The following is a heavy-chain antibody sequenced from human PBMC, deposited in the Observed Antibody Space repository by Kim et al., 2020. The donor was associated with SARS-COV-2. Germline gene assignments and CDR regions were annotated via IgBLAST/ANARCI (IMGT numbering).Heavy chain of an antibody. V-gene: IGHV3-53*01. CDR2: IYGGGGT. J-gene: IGHJ4*02. CDR1: GFTVSSTY. D-gene: IGHD1-26*01. CDR3: ATLEIVGASTFDY. Sequence: GGSLRLSCAASGFTVSSTYMSWVRQAPGEGLEWVSIIYGGGGTNYADSVKGRFSISRDNSRNTLYLQMNSLRVEDTAVYYCATLEIVGASTFDYWGQGTLATVSS.